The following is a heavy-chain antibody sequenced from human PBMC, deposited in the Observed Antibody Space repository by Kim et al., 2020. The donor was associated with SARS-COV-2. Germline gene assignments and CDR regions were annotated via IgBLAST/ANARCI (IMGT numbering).Heavy chain of an antibody. CDR1: GFMFRNYA. J-gene: IGHJ4*02. CDR3: AKQLSVTTALDC. Sequence: GGSLRLSCEGSGFMFRNYAINWVRQAPGKGLEWVSGVSANGGTALYAESVKGRFTISRDNSRNTVYLQMNSVRAEDTALYYCAKQLSVTTALDCWGQGT. CDR2: VSANGGTA. D-gene: IGHD4-17*01. V-gene: IGHV3-23*01.